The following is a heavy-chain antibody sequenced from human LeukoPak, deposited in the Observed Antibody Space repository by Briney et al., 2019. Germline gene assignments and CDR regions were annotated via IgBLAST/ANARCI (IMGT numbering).Heavy chain of an antibody. J-gene: IGHJ3*02. D-gene: IGHD2-21*02. V-gene: IGHV3-9*01. CDR3: AKEDGGGDWHDAFDI. Sequence: PGGSLRLSCAASGLTFDDYAMHWVRQAPGKGLEWVSGISWNSGSIGYADSVKGRFTISRDNAKNSLYLQMNSLRAEDTALYYCAKEDGGGDWHDAFDIWGQGTMVTVSS. CDR2: ISWNSGSI. CDR1: GLTFDDYA.